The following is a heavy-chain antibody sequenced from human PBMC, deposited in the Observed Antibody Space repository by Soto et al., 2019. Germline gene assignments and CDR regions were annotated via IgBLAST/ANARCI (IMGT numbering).Heavy chain of an antibody. V-gene: IGHV3-33*01. CDR1: GFTFSSYG. J-gene: IGHJ3*02. CDR3: ARGRRESGSYFRAFRAFDI. CDR2: IWYDGSNK. Sequence: GGSLRLSCAASGFTFSSYGMHWVRQAPGKVLEWVAVIWYDGSNKYYADSVKGRFTISRDNSKNTLYLQMNSLRAEDTAVYYCARGRRESGSYFRAFRAFDIWGQGTMVTVSS. D-gene: IGHD1-26*01.